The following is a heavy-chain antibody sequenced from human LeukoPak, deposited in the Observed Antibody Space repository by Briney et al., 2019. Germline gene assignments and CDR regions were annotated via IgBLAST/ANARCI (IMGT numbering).Heavy chain of an antibody. Sequence: GGSLRLSCVASGLPIADFAMHWVRQAPGKGLEWVSLISGDGVSTFYADSVKGRFSISRDNSKNSLSLEMNGLRTEDTAMYYCARESGKFDYWGQGTLVAVSS. J-gene: IGHJ4*02. CDR2: ISGDGVST. CDR1: GLPIADFA. V-gene: IGHV3-43*02. CDR3: ARESGKFDY.